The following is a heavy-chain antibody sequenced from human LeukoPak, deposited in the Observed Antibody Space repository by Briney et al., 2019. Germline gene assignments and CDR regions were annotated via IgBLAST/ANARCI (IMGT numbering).Heavy chain of an antibody. J-gene: IGHJ4*02. Sequence: PGGSLRLSCAASGFTVSRNYMSWVRQAPGKGLEWVSVIYSGGNTYYADFVKGRFTISRDNPKNTLYPQINSLTAEDTAVYYCANLPRGDYWGLGTLVTVSS. CDR3: ANLPRGDY. D-gene: IGHD3-10*01. CDR1: GFTVSRNY. CDR2: IYSGGNT. V-gene: IGHV3-53*01.